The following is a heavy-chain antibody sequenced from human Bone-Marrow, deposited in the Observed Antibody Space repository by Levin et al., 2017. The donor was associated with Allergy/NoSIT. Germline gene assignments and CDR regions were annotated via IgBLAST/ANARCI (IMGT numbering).Heavy chain of an antibody. CDR1: GGSISSSNW. CDR2: IYHSGST. V-gene: IGHV4-4*02. D-gene: IGHD1-26*01. J-gene: IGHJ2*01. CDR3: AREGAAGWYFDL. Sequence: GSLRLSCAVSGGSISSSNWWSWVRQPPGKGLEWIGEIYHSGSTNYNPSLKSRVTISVDKSKNQFSLKLSSVTAADTAVYYCAREGAAGWYFDLWGRGTLVTVSS.